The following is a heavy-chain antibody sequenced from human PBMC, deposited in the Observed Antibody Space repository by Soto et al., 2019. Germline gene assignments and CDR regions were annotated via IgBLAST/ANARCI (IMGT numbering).Heavy chain of an antibody. Sequence: VQLVESGGGVVQPGRSLRLSCAASGLTFSTYGFHWVRQAPGKGLERVAVISNDVRNIHYAESVKGRFTISRDNSKNTLYLQMNSLRPNDTAVYYCVKDTLGGMTPVFMPGPDWGQGTLVTVSS. J-gene: IGHJ4*02. V-gene: IGHV3-30*18. CDR3: VKDTLGGMTPVFMPGPD. D-gene: IGHD2-2*01. CDR1: GLTFSTYG. CDR2: ISNDVRNI.